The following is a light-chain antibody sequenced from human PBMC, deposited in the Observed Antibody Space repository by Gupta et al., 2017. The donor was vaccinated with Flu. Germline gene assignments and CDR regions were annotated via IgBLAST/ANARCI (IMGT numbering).Light chain of an antibody. CDR2: EDS. CDR1: ALPEQY. Sequence: SSELTQPPLVSVSPGQTTRLTCPGDALPEQYTLWYPQKTGQAPVLVICEDSERPSGIPERFSGPSLGTTVTLTISGVQAEDEADYYCQSSDRSGIYVFGSWTKVNVL. CDR3: QSSDRSGIYV. V-gene: IGLV3-25*03. J-gene: IGLJ1*01.